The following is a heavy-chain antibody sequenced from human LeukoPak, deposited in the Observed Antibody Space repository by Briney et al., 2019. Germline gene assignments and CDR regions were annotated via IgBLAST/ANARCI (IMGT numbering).Heavy chain of an antibody. Sequence: GGSLRLSCAASAFNFRTYSMGWVRQAPGKGLEWVSSISYTSSSKYYADSVKGRFTISRNNGENALYLQMSSLRAEDTAIYYCARGPPSENYSQDYFDMWGQGTLVTVSS. J-gene: IGHJ4*02. CDR1: AFNFRTYS. V-gene: IGHV3-21*06. CDR2: ISYTSSSK. D-gene: IGHD2-15*01. CDR3: ARGPPSENYSQDYFDM.